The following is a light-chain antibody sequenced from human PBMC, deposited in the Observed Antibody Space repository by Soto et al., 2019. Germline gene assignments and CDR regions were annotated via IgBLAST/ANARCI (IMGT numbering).Light chain of an antibody. V-gene: IGLV2-14*03. CDR3: SSYTSSSTPRV. J-gene: IGLJ1*01. CDR1: SSDVGGYND. Sequence: QSVLTQAASVSGSPGQSITISCTGTSSDVGGYNDVSWYQQHPGKAPKLMIYDVSNRPSGVSNRFSGSKSGNTASLTISGLQAEDEADYYCSSYTSSSTPRVFGTGTKVTVL. CDR2: DVS.